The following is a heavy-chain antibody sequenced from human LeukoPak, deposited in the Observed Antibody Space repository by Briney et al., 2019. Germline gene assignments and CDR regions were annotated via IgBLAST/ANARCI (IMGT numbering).Heavy chain of an antibody. V-gene: IGHV4-61*02. CDR1: GASISSGSYF. Sequence: SQTLSLTCSVSGASISSGSYFWTWIRQPAGKGLEWIGRIYTTGSTNYNPSLTSRVTISMDASKNQFSLNLSPVTAADTAVYYCATSPYYFYMDVWGKGTSVIVSS. CDR3: ATSPYYFYMDV. CDR2: IYTTGST. J-gene: IGHJ6*03.